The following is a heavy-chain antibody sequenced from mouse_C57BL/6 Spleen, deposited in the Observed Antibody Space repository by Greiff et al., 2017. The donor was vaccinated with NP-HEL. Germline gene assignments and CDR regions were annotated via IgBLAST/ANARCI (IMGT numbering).Heavy chain of an antibody. CDR3: ARVEDITTVVERYFDV. CDR1: GYTFTSYW. Sequence: QVQLKQPGAELVKPGASVKMSCKASGYTFTSYWITWVKQRPGQGLEWIGDIYPGSGSTNYNEKFKSKATLTVDKSSSTAYMQLSSLTSEDSAVYYCARVEDITTVVERYFDVWGTGTTVTVSS. J-gene: IGHJ1*03. D-gene: IGHD1-1*01. CDR2: IYPGSGST. V-gene: IGHV1-55*01.